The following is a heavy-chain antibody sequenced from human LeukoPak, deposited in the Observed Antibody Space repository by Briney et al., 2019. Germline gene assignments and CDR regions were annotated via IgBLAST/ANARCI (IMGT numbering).Heavy chain of an antibody. V-gene: IGHV1-2*02. J-gene: IGHJ6*02. CDR3: ARGSGYFDWLSPYYYYGMDV. D-gene: IGHD3-9*01. CDR1: GYTFTGYY. Sequence: ASVKVSCEASGYTFTGYYMHWVRQAPGQGLEWVGWINPNSCGTNYAQKFQGSVTMTRDTSISTAYMELSRLRSDDTAVYYCARGSGYFDWLSPYYYYGMDVWGQGTTVTVSS. CDR2: INPNSCGT.